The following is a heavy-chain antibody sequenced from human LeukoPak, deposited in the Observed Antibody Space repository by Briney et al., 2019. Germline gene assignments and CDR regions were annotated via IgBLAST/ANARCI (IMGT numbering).Heavy chain of an antibody. D-gene: IGHD5/OR15-5a*01. J-gene: IGHJ6*03. Sequence: GASVKVSCKASGYTFTSYYMHWVRQAPGQGLEWMGIINPSGGSTSYAQKFQGRVTMTRDTSTSTVYMELSSLRSEDTAVYYCARKQTPLPTPFYKDGWGKGTTVSVSS. CDR2: INPSGGST. CDR1: GYTFTSYY. V-gene: IGHV1-46*01. CDR3: ARKQTPLPTPFYKDG.